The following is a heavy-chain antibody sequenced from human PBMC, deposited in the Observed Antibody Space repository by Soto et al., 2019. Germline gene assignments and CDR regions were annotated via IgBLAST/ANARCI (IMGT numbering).Heavy chain of an antibody. V-gene: IGHV3-33*01. Sequence: GGSLRLSCAASGFTFSSYGVHWVRQAPGKGLEWVAVIWYDGSKKYYADSVKGRFTISRDNSRNRLSLQMNSLRAEDTAVYYCARGSYSNTGGMDVWGQGTTGTIAS. CDR1: GFTFSSYG. CDR2: IWYDGSKK. CDR3: ARGSYSNTGGMDV. D-gene: IGHD4-4*01. J-gene: IGHJ6*02.